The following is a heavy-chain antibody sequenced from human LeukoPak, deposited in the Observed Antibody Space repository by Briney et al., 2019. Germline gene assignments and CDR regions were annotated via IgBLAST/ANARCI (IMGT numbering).Heavy chain of an antibody. CDR2: SSGSGGST. CDR3: AKGPAFYYDSSGSYFDF. CDR1: GFTFNSYA. Sequence: PGGSLPLPLAACGFTFNSYAMSGVGQAPGKGLEWVSASSGSGGSTYYADSVKGRSTISRDNSKNTLYLQMNSLRAEDTAVYYCAKGPAFYYDSSGSYFDFWGQGTLVTVSS. V-gene: IGHV3-23*01. D-gene: IGHD3-22*01. J-gene: IGHJ4*02.